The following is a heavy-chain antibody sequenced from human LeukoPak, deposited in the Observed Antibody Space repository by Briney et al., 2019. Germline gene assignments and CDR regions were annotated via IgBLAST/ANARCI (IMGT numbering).Heavy chain of an antibody. J-gene: IGHJ4*02. CDR2: ISGSGVST. Sequence: GGSPRLSCAASGFTVSSNYMSWVRQAPGKGLEWVSAISGSGVSTYYADSVKGRFTISRDNSKNTLYLQMNSLRAEDTAVYYCARVYDSSFDYWGQGTLVTVSS. CDR3: ARVYDSSFDY. CDR1: GFTVSSNY. V-gene: IGHV3-23*01. D-gene: IGHD3-22*01.